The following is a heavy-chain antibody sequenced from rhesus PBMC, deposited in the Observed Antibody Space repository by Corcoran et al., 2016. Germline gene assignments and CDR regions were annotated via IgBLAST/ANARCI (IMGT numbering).Heavy chain of an antibody. Sequence: QVQLQESGPGLVKPSETLSLTFAVSGGSISGGYVWTWIRQPPVRGLEWIGYNYERRGSNNYNPSLKNRVNWSMDTAKKHFTLKLSSVTAADTAVYYCARLFGNYNWYIDLWGPGTPITVSS. J-gene: IGHJ2*01. D-gene: IGHD4-35*01. CDR3: ARLFGNYNWYIDL. CDR2: NYERRGSN. CDR1: GGSISGGYV. V-gene: IGHV4-76*01.